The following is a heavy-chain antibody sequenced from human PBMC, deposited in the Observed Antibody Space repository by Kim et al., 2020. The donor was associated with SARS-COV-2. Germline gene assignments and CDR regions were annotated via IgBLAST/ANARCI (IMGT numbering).Heavy chain of an antibody. V-gene: IGHV3-30*02. CDR3: AKDLHSSSSPYYYYYGMDV. Sequence: GRFTISRDNSKNTLYLQMNSLRAEDTAMYYCAKDLHSSSSPYYYYYGMDVWGQGTTVTVSS. J-gene: IGHJ6*02. D-gene: IGHD6-6*01.